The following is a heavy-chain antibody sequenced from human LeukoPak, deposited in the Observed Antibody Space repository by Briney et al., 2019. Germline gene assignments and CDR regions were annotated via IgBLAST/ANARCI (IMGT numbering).Heavy chain of an antibody. J-gene: IGHJ4*02. CDR1: GYTLTELS. D-gene: IGHD6-19*01. CDR2: FDPEDGET. CDR3: ARFAVHRRIAVTGQFGLDY. Sequence: GASVKVSCKVSGYTLTELSMHWVRQAPGKGLEWMGGFDPEDGETIYAQKFQGRVTMTRDTSTSTVYMELSSLRSEDTAVYYCARFAVHRRIAVTGQFGLDYWGRGTLVTVSS. V-gene: IGHV1-24*01.